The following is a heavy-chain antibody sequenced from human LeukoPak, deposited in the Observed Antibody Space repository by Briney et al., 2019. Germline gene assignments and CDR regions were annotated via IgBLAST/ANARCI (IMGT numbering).Heavy chain of an antibody. CDR1: GLTFSNYA. CDR2: ILGSGGST. Sequence: GASLRLSCAASGLTFSNYAMSWVRQAPGKGLEWVSAILGSGGSTYYADSVKGRFTVSRDNSKSTLYLQMNSLRAEDTALYYCAKWGDYDVLTGYYVPDYWGQGTLVTVSS. D-gene: IGHD3-9*01. V-gene: IGHV3-23*01. CDR3: AKWGDYDVLTGYYVPDY. J-gene: IGHJ4*02.